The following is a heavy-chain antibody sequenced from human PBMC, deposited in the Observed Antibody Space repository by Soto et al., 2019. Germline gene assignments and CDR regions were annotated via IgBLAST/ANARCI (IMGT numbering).Heavy chain of an antibody. CDR3: ARDGYDGSGSPYPAY. CDR1: GGSMSEYF. D-gene: IGHD3-10*01. V-gene: IGHV4-59*01. J-gene: IGHJ4*02. CDR2: VYYLGST. Sequence: ETLSLTCTVSGGSMSEYFWSWIRQSPGQGLEWIGYVYYLGSTDYNPSLKGRVTISVDTSKRQFSLKLSSVTVADTAVYYCARDGYDGSGSPYPAYWGPGTQVTVSS.